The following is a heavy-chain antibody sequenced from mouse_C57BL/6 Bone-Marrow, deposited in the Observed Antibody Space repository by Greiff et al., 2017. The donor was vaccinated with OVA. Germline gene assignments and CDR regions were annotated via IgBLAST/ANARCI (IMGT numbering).Heavy chain of an antibody. CDR1: FYTFTIYF. CDR3: AIYYSNYVAMDY. V-gene: IGHV1-74*01. J-gene: IGHJ4*01. Sequence: SFNFSFNSSFYTFTIYFIHFFKHMPFQFLEWIGRIHPSDSDTNYNQKFKGKATLTVDKSSSTAYMQLSSLTSEDSAVYYCAIYYSNYVAMDYWGQGTSVTVSS. CDR2: IHPSDSDT. D-gene: IGHD2-5*01.